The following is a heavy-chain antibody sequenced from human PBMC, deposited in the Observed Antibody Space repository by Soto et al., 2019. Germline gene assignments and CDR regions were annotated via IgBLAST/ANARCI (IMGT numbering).Heavy chain of an antibody. V-gene: IGHV4-4*02. CDR1: GGSISSRNW. CDR2: IYNRGST. CDR3: ARHLGYDSSGYYRNWFDP. D-gene: IGHD3-22*01. J-gene: IGHJ5*02. Sequence: SETLSLTCAVSGGSISSRNWWSWVRQSPGKGLEWIGEIYNRGSTNYNPSLKSRVTISVDTSKNQFSLKLSSVTAADTAVYYCARHLGYDSSGYYRNWFDPWGQGTLVTVSS.